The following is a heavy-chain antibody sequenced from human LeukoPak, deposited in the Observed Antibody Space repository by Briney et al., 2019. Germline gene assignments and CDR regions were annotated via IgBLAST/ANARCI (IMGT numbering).Heavy chain of an antibody. CDR2: IYHSGST. CDR1: GYSISSGYY. D-gene: IGHD6-13*01. J-gene: IGHJ4*02. V-gene: IGHV4-38-2*02. Sequence: SETLSLTCSVSGYSISSGYYWGWIRQPPGKGLEYIGTIYHSGSTYYNPSLQSRVTISVDTSKNQFSLNLSSVTAADTAVYYCASVSSPTVDYWGQGTLVTVSS. CDR3: ASVSSPTVDY.